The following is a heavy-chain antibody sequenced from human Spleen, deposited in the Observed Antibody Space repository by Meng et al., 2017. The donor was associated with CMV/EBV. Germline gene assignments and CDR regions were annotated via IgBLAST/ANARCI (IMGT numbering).Heavy chain of an antibody. V-gene: IGHV4-4*02. J-gene: IGHJ4*02. CDR1: SHL. CDR3: ARIERRRILKYCGRDCSTTDS. Sequence: SHLCYWVRHVPGKWLKCRGQLCHSRSTDYDPSITSRVTISLDKLKNQFSLHLGPVTAADTAVYYCARIERRRILKYCGRDCSTTDSWGQGTLVTVSS. D-gene: IGHD2-21*02. CDR2: LCHSRST.